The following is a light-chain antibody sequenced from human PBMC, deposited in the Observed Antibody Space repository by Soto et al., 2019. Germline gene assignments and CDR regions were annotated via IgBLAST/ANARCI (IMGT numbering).Light chain of an antibody. CDR3: QHYNSYSEA. Sequence: SLMTQSPCSLSAFVGDRVTITCRASQDIGNFLAWYQQKPGKAPKLLIYKASTLKSGVPSRFSGSGSGTEFTLTISSLQPDDFATYYCQHYNSYSEAFAQGTKV. CDR1: QDIGNF. V-gene: IGKV1-5*03. CDR2: KAS. J-gene: IGKJ1*01.